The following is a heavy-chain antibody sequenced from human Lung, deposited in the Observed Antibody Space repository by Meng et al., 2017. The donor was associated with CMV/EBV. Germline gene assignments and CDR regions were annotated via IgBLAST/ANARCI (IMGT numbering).Heavy chain of an antibody. CDR1: YTFTGYY. Sequence: YTFTGYYMHWVRRAPGQGLEWMGWINDNSGGTNYAQKFQGRVTMTRDTSITTAYMELSRLRSDDTALYYCARFNAIFYDSSGHYYDHWGQGTLVTVSS. D-gene: IGHD3-22*01. CDR2: INDNSGGT. CDR3: ARFNAIFYDSSGHYYDH. V-gene: IGHV1-2*02. J-gene: IGHJ4*02.